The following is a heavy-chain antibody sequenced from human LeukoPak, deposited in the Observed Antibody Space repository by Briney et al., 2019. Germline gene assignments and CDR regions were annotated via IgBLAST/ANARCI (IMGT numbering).Heavy chain of an antibody. Sequence: PGGSLRLSCAASGFTFSSYWMHWVRQAPGKGLVWVSRINSDGSSTSYADSAKGRFTISRDNAKNTLYLQMNSLRAEDTAVYYCARDYYYDSSGYYYSLSLPDYWGQGTLVTVSS. D-gene: IGHD3-22*01. CDR1: GFTFSSYW. V-gene: IGHV3-74*01. J-gene: IGHJ4*02. CDR2: INSDGSST. CDR3: ARDYYYDSSGYYYSLSLPDY.